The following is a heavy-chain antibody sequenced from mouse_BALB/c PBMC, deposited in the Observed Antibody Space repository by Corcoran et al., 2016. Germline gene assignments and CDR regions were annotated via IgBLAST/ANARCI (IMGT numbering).Heavy chain of an antibody. Sequence: VQLQQSGPDLVKPGASVKMSCKASGYPFTSYVIHWVKQKPGQGLEWIGYINPYNDGTKYNEKFKGKATLTSDKSSSTAYMELSSLTSEDAAVYYCASRITYYFDYWGQGTTLTVSS. CDR3: ASRITYYFDY. V-gene: IGHV1S136*01. D-gene: IGHD2-4*01. J-gene: IGHJ2*01. CDR1: GYPFTSYV. CDR2: INPYNDGT.